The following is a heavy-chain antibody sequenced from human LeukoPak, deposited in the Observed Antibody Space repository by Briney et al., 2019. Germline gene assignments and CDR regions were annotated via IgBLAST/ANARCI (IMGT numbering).Heavy chain of an antibody. J-gene: IGHJ6*03. CDR1: GGSISNYY. V-gene: IGHV4-59*01. CDR2: IYYSGST. Sequence: KPSETLSLTCTVSGGSISNYYWSWIRQPPGKGLEWIGYIYYSGSTNYNPSLKSRVTISVDTSKNQFSLKLSSVTAADTAVYYCARHYYDSSGYYYYYYMDVWGKGTTVTVSS. D-gene: IGHD3-22*01. CDR3: ARHYYDSSGYYYYYYMDV.